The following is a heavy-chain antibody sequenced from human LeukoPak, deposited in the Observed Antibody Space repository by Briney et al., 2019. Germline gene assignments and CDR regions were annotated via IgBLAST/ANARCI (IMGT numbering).Heavy chain of an antibody. CDR1: GFTFSSYS. J-gene: IGHJ4*02. Sequence: GGSQRLSCAASGFTFSSYSMNWVRQAPGKGLEWVSSISSSSSYIYYADSVKGRFTISRDNAKNSLYLQMNSLRAEDTAVYYCARDSNDFWSGYYSYFDYWGQGTLVTVSS. CDR3: ARDSNDFWSGYYSYFDY. CDR2: ISSSSSYI. D-gene: IGHD3-3*01. V-gene: IGHV3-21*01.